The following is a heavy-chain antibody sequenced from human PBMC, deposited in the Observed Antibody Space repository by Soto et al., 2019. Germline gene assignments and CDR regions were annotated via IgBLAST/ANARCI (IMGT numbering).Heavy chain of an antibody. V-gene: IGHV3-33*01. D-gene: IGHD5-18*01. Sequence: QVQLVESGGGVVQPGRSLRLSCAASGLTFSSYGMHWVRQAPGKGLEWVAVIWYDGSNKYYADSVKGRFTISRDNSKNTLYLQMNSLRAEDTAVYYCARTRGYSYGPFDYWGQGTLVTVSS. CDR1: GLTFSSYG. CDR2: IWYDGSNK. J-gene: IGHJ4*02. CDR3: ARTRGYSYGPFDY.